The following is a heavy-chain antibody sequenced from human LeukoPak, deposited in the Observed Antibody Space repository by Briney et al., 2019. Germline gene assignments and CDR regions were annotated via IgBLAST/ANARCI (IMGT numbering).Heavy chain of an antibody. V-gene: IGHV3-30*02. D-gene: IGHD5-18*01. CDR3: AAGYSYGSDY. CDR2: IRYDGSNK. J-gene: IGHJ4*02. CDR1: GFTFSSYG. Sequence: GGSLRLSCAASGFTFSSYGMHWVRQAPGKGLEWVAFIRYDGSNKYYADSVKGRFTISRDKSKNTLSLQMNGLRVEDTAVYYCAAGYSYGSDYWGQGTLVTVSS.